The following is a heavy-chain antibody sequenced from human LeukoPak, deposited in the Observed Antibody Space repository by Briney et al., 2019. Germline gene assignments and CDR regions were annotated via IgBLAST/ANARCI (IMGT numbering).Heavy chain of an antibody. CDR3: VHRGFWSGYFDY. V-gene: IGHV2-5*02. Sequence: SGPTLVKPTQTLTLNCTFSGFSLSASGVGVGWIRQPPGKALEWLALIYWDDDKRYSPSLKSRLTITKDTSKNQVVLTMTNMDPVDTATYCCVHRGFWSGYFDYWGQGTLVTVSS. CDR1: GFSLSASGVG. D-gene: IGHD3-3*01. CDR2: IYWDDDK. J-gene: IGHJ4*02.